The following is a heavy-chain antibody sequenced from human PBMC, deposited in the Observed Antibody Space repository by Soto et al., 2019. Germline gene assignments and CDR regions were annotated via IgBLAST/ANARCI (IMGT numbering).Heavy chain of an antibody. CDR2: ISGSGGLT. D-gene: IGHD3-10*01. Sequence: EAQLLQSGGGLVPPGGSLKLSCVAPGFAFGIFPMAWVRQTPGKGLQWISTISGSGGLTDNEYSVKARFTVSIDHSKDTVHLQMTSLRADDTAVYYCAKDRTMARGIRAFDIWGQGTTVTISS. V-gene: IGHV3-23*01. CDR3: AKDRTMARGIRAFDI. J-gene: IGHJ3*02. CDR1: GFAFGIFP.